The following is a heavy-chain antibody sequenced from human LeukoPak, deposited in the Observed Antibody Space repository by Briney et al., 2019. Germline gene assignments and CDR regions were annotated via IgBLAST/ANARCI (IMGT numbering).Heavy chain of an antibody. CDR1: GGSFSGYY. J-gene: IGHJ4*02. CDR2: ISSSGSTI. D-gene: IGHD3-16*01. CDR3: ARDFEYYDYVWGSLGY. Sequence: PSETLSLTCAVYGGSFSGYYWSWIRQPPGKGLEWVSYISSSGSTIYYADSVKGRFTISRDNAKNSLYLQMNSLRAEDTAVYYCARDFEYYDYVWGSLGYWGQGTLVTVSS. V-gene: IGHV3-11*01.